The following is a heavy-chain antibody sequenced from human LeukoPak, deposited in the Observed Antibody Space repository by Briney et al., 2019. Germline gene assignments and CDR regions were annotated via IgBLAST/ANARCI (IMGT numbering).Heavy chain of an antibody. J-gene: IGHJ3*02. CDR3: ARQSFIAVVNWNYVLNGDLALDI. V-gene: IGHV1-18*01. D-gene: IGHD1-7*01. CDR2: ITTYDGNT. CDR1: GYTFSRYG. Sequence: ASVKVSCKASGYTFSRYGITWVRQAPGQGGEWVGWITTYDGNTNIAQNFRARVTMTTDTDTNTAYMEMRSLRSDDTAVYYCARQSFIAVVNWNYVLNGDLALDIWGQGTMVSVSS.